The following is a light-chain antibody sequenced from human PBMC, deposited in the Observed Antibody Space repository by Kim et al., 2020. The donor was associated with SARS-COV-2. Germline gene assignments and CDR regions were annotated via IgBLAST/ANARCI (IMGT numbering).Light chain of an antibody. CDR2: TNN. V-gene: IGLV1-44*01. Sequence: GQGVGSSCSGSWSNIGGKTANWYQPVPGSAPKLLIHTNNQRPSGVPDRFSGSRSGSSASLAISGLQSEDEADYYCAAWDDILHGVVFGGGTQLTVL. CDR3: AAWDDILHGVV. CDR1: WSNIGGKT. J-gene: IGLJ2*01.